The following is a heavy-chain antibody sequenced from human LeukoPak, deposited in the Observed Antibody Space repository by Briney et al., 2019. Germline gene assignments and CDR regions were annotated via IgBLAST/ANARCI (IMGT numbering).Heavy chain of an antibody. CDR1: GGSISSYY. Sequence: SETLSLTCTVSGGSISSYYWSWIRKPPGKGLEWIGYIYYSGGTNYNPSLKSRVTISVDTSKNQFSLKLSSVTAADTAVYYCARIPRDYDFWSAYYYYGMDVWGQGTTVTVSS. V-gene: IGHV4-59*01. D-gene: IGHD3-3*01. CDR2: IYYSGGT. J-gene: IGHJ6*02. CDR3: ARIPRDYDFWSAYYYYGMDV.